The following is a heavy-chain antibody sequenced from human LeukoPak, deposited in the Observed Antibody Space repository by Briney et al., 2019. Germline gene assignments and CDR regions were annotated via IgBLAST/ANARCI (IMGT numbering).Heavy chain of an antibody. CDR2: ISSSSSYI. J-gene: IGHJ4*02. CDR3: ARVAWQWLPHVASYYFDY. Sequence: SGGSLTLSCESSGFTFSNYNMNWVRQAPGKGLEWVSSISSSSSYIYYADSVKGRFTISRDNSKNTLYLQMNSLRAEDKAVYYCARVAWQWLPHVASYYFDYWGQGTLVTVSS. V-gene: IGHV3-21*01. D-gene: IGHD6-19*01. CDR1: GFTFSNYN.